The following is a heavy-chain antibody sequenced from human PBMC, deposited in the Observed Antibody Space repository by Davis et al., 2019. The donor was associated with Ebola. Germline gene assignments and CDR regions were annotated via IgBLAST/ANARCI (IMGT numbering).Heavy chain of an antibody. CDR3: ASVFTSSIWYRGLNYKNYGMDV. V-gene: IGHV1-18*04. J-gene: IGHJ6*02. Sequence: AASVKVSCKASAYTFINNGITCLRHAPGQGLEWMGRISADNDNTKYTQRLQGRVTMTTDTSTNTAYLELRGLRSDDTAVYYCASVFTSSIWYRGLNYKNYGMDVWGQGTTVTVSS. CDR2: ISADNDNT. CDR1: AYTFINNG. D-gene: IGHD6-13*01.